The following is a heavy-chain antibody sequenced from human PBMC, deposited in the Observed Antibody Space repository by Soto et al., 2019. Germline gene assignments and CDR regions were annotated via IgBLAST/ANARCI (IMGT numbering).Heavy chain of an antibody. J-gene: IGHJ3*02. CDR1: GGTFSSYA. D-gene: IGHD3-22*01. Sequence: SVKVSCKASGGTFSSYAISWVRQAPGQGLEWMGGIIPIFGTANYAQKFQGRVTITADESTSTAYMELSSLRSEDTAVYYCAREITMIVRAAFDIWGQGTMVTVSS. CDR2: IIPIFGTA. CDR3: AREITMIVRAAFDI. V-gene: IGHV1-69*13.